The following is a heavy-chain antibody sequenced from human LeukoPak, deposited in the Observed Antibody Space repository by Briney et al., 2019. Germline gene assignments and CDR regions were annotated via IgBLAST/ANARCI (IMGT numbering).Heavy chain of an antibody. CDR2: ISSSSSYI. CDR1: GFTFSTYS. CDR3: ASGPSMSGYLLGSYYFDY. V-gene: IGHV3-21*01. J-gene: IGHJ4*02. Sequence: GGSLRLSCAASGFTFSTYSMNWVRQAPGKGLEWVSSISSSSSYIYYADSLRGRFTISRDNAKNSLYLQMNSLRAEDTAVYYCASGPSMSGYLLGSYYFDYWGQGTLVTVSS. D-gene: IGHD3-3*01.